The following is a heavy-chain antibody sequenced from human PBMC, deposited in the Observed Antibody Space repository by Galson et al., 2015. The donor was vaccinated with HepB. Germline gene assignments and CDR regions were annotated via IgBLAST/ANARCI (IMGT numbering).Heavy chain of an antibody. CDR2: ISWDGGST. CDR3: AKDIMVRGVDPGAFDI. D-gene: IGHD3-10*01. J-gene: IGHJ3*02. CDR1: GFTFDDYT. Sequence: SLRLSCAASGFTFDDYTMHWVRQAPGKGLEWVSLISWDGGSTYYADSVKGRFTISRDNSKNSLYLQMNSLRTEDTALYYCAKDIMVRGVDPGAFDIWGQGTMVTVSS. V-gene: IGHV3-43*01.